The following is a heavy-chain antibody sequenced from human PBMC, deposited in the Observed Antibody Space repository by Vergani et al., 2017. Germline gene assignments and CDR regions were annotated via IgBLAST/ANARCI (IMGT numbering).Heavy chain of an antibody. V-gene: IGHV4-39*07. CDR2: IYYSGST. CDR1: GGSIGSSSYY. CDR3: ARVLSPQYYDSSGPGSYYYYYMDV. D-gene: IGHD3-22*01. J-gene: IGHJ6*03. Sequence: QLQLQESGPGLVKPSETLSLTCTVSGGSIGSSSYYWGWIRQPPGKGLEWIGSIYYSGSTYYNPSLKSRVTISVDTSKNQFSLKLSSVTAADTAVYYCARVLSPQYYDSSGPGSYYYYYMDVWGKGTTVTVSS.